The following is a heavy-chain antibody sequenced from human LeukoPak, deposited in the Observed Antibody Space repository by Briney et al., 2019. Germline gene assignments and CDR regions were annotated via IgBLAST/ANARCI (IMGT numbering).Heavy chain of an antibody. CDR3: ASSTCTRFHY. J-gene: IGHJ4*02. D-gene: IGHD2-2*01. Sequence: GGSLRLSCSASGFTFDNYYMNWVRQAPGRGLEWVSSISDSGGSTYYADSVKGRFTISRDNSKNTLYLQMNSLRAEDTAVYYFASSTCTRFHYWGQGTLVTV. V-gene: IGHV3-23*01. CDR1: GFTFDNYY. CDR2: ISDSGGST.